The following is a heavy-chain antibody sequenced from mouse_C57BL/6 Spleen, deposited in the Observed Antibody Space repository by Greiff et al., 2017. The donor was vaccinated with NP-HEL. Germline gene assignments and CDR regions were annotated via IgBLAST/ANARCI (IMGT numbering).Heavy chain of an antibody. CDR1: GYAFSSYW. Sequence: QVQLQQSGAELVKPGASVKISCKASGYAFSSYWMNWVKQRPGKGLEWIGQIYPGDGDTNYNGKFKGKATLTADKSSSTAYMQLSSLTSEDSAVYFCARGTTVVATEFDYWGQGTTLTVSS. CDR2: IYPGDGDT. J-gene: IGHJ2*01. CDR3: ARGTTVVATEFDY. V-gene: IGHV1-80*01. D-gene: IGHD1-1*01.